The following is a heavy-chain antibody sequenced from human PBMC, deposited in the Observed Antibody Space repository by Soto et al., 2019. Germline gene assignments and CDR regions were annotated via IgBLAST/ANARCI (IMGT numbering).Heavy chain of an antibody. V-gene: IGHV3-23*01. Sequence: PGGSLRLSCAASGFTFSSYAMGWVRQTPGKGLEWVSIINSGDDSTYYADSVKGRFTTSRDNSENTLYLQMNNLRAEDTAVYYCAKDRWFFDLWGRGTLVTVSS. CDR3: AKDRWFFDL. J-gene: IGHJ2*01. CDR1: GFTFSSYA. CDR2: INSGDDST.